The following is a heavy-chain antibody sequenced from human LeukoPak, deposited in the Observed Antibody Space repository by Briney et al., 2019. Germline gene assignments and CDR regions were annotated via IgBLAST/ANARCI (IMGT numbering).Heavy chain of an antibody. CDR2: IYYSGST. CDR1: GGSISSYY. Sequence: SETLSLTCTVSGGSISSYYWSWIRQPSGKGLEWIGYIYYSGSTNYNPSLKSRVTISVDTSKNQFSLKLSSVTAADTAVYYCASWGSGSYYQDYWGQGTLVTVSS. CDR3: ASWGSGSYYQDY. D-gene: IGHD3-10*01. J-gene: IGHJ4*02. V-gene: IGHV4-59*01.